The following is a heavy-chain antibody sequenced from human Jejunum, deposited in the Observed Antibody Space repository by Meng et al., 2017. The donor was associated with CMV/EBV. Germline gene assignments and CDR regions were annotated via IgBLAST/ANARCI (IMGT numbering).Heavy chain of an antibody. CDR3: ASGYIEGHHLGY. J-gene: IGHJ4*02. D-gene: IGHD6-13*01. CDR1: VLTVSTKY. V-gene: IGHV3-66*01. Sequence: GSLSLPCAASVLTVSTKYMSWFRQAPGKGLEWVSALYSGGNTYYADSVKGRFTLSRDNSKNNLYLQMSSLGVEDTAVYYCASGYIEGHHLGYWGQGTLVTVSS. CDR2: LYSGGNT.